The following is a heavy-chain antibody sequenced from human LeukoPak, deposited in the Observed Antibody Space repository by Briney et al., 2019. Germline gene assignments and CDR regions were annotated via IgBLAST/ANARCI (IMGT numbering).Heavy chain of an antibody. CDR1: GFTFSSYE. V-gene: IGHV3-48*03. J-gene: IGHJ4*02. D-gene: IGHD3-22*01. CDR2: ISSSGSTI. CDR3: ATWGYYDSSGYSPDFDY. Sequence: PGGSLRLSCAASGFTFSSYEMNWVRQAPGKGLEWVSYISSSGSTIYYADSVKGRFTISRDNAKNSLYLQMNSLRAEDTAVYYCATWGYYDSSGYSPDFDYWGQGTLVTVPS.